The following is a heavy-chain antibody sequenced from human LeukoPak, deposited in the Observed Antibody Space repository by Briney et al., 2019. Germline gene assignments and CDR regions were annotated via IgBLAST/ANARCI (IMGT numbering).Heavy chain of an antibody. CDR3: ARVRRTAAGSFDY. D-gene: IGHD6-13*01. CDR1: GYSIRSGYY. Sequence: SETLSLTCTVSGYSIRSGYYWGWIRQPPGKGLDWIGSISRSGSVYYNPSLKSRVTISVDTSKNQFSLKLSSVTAADTAVYYCARVRRTAAGSFDYWGQGTLVTVSS. V-gene: IGHV4-38-2*02. J-gene: IGHJ4*02. CDR2: ISRSGSV.